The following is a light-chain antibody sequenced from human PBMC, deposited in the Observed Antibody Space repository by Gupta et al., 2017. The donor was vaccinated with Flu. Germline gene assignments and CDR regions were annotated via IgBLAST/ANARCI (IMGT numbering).Light chain of an antibody. J-gene: IGKJ1*01. Sequence: EVVMSQSPPSLPVTLGQPASISCRSSQSLVHSNGNTYLTWFQQRPGQSPRRLIYRVSNRDSGVPDRFSGSGSGTDFTLKISRVEAEDVGVYYCMQGTHWPTFGQGTKVEIK. V-gene: IGKV2-30*02. CDR2: RVS. CDR3: MQGTHWPT. CDR1: QSLVHSNGNTY.